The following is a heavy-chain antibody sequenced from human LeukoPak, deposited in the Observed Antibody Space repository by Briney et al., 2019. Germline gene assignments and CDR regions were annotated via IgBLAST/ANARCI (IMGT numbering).Heavy chain of an antibody. CDR1: GFTFSGFG. Sequence: GGSLRLSCAASGFTFSGFGMHWVRQAPGKGLEWVAVIWYDGSNKYYADSVKGRFTISRDNPRNTLYVQMNSLRAEDTAVYYCARGRGADYGGNSGYFDYWGQGTLVTVSS. CDR3: ARGRGADYGGNSGYFDY. J-gene: IGHJ4*02. D-gene: IGHD4-23*01. CDR2: IWYDGSNK. V-gene: IGHV3-33*01.